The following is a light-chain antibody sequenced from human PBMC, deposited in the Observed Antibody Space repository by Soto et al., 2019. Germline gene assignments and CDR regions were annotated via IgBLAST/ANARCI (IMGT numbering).Light chain of an antibody. CDR2: DVS. J-gene: IGLJ1*01. CDR3: SSYTGGSTYV. CDR1: SSDIGGYKY. Sequence: QSVLTQPASASGSPGQSITISCTGTSSDIGGYKYVSWYQQHPGKAPKLMIYDVSNRPSGVSNRFSGSKSGNTATLTISGPQGEGEAEYYCSSYTGGSTYVFGTGTKLTVL. V-gene: IGLV2-14*01.